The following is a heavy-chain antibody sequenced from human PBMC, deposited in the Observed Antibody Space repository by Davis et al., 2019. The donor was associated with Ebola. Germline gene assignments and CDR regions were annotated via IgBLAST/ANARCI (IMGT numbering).Heavy chain of an antibody. D-gene: IGHD3-3*01. CDR1: GYSFATYW. Sequence: GESLKISCKGSGYSFATYWIAWVRQMPGEGLEWMGIIYPGDSDTRYSPSLQGQVTISADKSISTAYLQWSSLKASDTAMYYCARRGTDFWSGYQYWGQGALVTVSS. V-gene: IGHV5-51*01. CDR2: IYPGDSDT. CDR3: ARRGTDFWSGYQY. J-gene: IGHJ4*02.